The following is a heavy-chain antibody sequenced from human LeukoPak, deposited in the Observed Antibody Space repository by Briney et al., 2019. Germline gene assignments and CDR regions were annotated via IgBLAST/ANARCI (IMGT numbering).Heavy chain of an antibody. V-gene: IGHV4-61*01. Sequence: KPSETLSLTCTVSGGSVSRGSYYWSWIRQPPGKGLEWIGYIYYSGSTNYNPSLKSRVTISVDTSKNQFSLKLSSVTAADTAVYYCARDTTPTGGDAFDIWGQGTMVTVSS. CDR3: ARDTTPTGGDAFDI. CDR1: GGSVSRGSYY. CDR2: IYYSGST. D-gene: IGHD1-14*01. J-gene: IGHJ3*02.